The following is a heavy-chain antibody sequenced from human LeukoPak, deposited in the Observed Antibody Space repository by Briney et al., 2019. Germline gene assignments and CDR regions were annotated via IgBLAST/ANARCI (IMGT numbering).Heavy chain of an antibody. CDR3: ARDLGYYYDSSGYSYYFDY. J-gene: IGHJ4*02. CDR2: IIPILGIA. Sequence: SVKVSCKASGGTFSSYAISWVRQAPGQGLEWMGRIIPILGIANYAQKFQGRVTITADKSTSTAYMELSSLRSEDTAVYYCARDLGYYYDSSGYSYYFDYRGQGTLVTVSS. V-gene: IGHV1-69*04. D-gene: IGHD3-22*01. CDR1: GGTFSSYA.